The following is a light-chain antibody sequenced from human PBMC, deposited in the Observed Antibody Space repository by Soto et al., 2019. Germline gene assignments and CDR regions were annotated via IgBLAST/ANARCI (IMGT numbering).Light chain of an antibody. Sequence: QSALTQPRSVSGSPGQSVTISCTGTSSDVGGYNYASWYQQHPGKAPKLMIYDVSKRPSGVPDRFSGSKSGNTASLTISGLQAEDEDDYYCCSYAGSYTYAFEKGNKVTV. CDR2: DVS. V-gene: IGLV2-11*01. J-gene: IGLJ1*01. CDR1: SSDVGGYNY. CDR3: CSYAGSYTYA.